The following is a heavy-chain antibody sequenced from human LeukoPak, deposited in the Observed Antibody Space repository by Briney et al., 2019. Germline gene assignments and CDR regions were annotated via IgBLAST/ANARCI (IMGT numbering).Heavy chain of an antibody. J-gene: IGHJ4*02. V-gene: IGHV3-23*01. CDR1: GFTFSSYA. CDR3: AKGPSHDSSGYYYPYYFDY. Sequence: GGSLRLSCAASGFTFSSYAMSWVRQAPGKGLEWVSAISGSGGSTYYADSVKGRFTISRDNSKNTLYLQMNSLRAEDTAVYYCAKGPSHDSSGYYYPYYFDYWGQGTLVTVSS. D-gene: IGHD3-22*01. CDR2: ISGSGGST.